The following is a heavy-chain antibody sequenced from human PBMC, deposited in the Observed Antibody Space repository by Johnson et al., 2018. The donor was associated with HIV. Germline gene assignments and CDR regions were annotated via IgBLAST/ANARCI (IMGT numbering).Heavy chain of an antibody. D-gene: IGHD1-1*01. CDR2: ISGSAESS. J-gene: IGHJ3*02. CDR3: AKDAWGSNWNGAFDI. V-gene: IGHV3-23*04. CDR1: GFTFSSYA. Sequence: VQLVESGGGLAQVGGSLRLSCAASGFTFSSYAMNWVRQAPGRGLEWVSAISGSAESSYYADSVKGHFTISSDNSKNPLYLKLNFLRVEDTAIYYCAKDAWGSNWNGAFDIWGQGTMVTVSS.